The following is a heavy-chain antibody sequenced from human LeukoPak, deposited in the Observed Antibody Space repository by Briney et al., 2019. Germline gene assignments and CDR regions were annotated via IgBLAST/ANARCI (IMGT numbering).Heavy chain of an antibody. CDR1: GGSISSYY. D-gene: IGHD3-10*01. Sequence: PSETLSLTCTVSGGSISSYYWSWIRQPPGKGLEWIGYIYYSGSTNYNPSLKSRVTISVNTSKNQFSLKLSSVTAADTAVYYCARGRYYYGSGSYLGYWGQGTLVTVSS. J-gene: IGHJ4*02. V-gene: IGHV4-59*12. CDR3: ARGRYYYGSGSYLGY. CDR2: IYYSGST.